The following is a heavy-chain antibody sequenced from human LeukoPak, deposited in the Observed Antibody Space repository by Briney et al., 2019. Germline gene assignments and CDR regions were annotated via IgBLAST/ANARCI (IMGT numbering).Heavy chain of an antibody. CDR3: ASDVLGLGYCSSTSCRTHAFDI. J-gene: IGHJ3*02. D-gene: IGHD2-2*01. V-gene: IGHV4-39*01. Sequence: PSETLSLTCTVSGGSISSSSYYWGWIRQPPGKGLEWIGSIYYSGSTYYNPSLKSRVTISVDTSRNQFSLKLSSVTAADTAVYYCASDVLGLGYCSSTSCRTHAFDIWGQGTMVTVSS. CDR1: GGSISSSSYY. CDR2: IYYSGST.